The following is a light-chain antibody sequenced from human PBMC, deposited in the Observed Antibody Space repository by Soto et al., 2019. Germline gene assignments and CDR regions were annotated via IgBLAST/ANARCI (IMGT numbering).Light chain of an antibody. Sequence: EILMTQSPAPLSVSPGERATLSCRASQSVSSNLAWYQQKPGQAPRLLIYAASTRATRIPVRFSGSGSGTEFTLTISSLHSEDFAVYSCQQYNDWPWTFGQGTKVQI. V-gene: IGKV3-15*01. CDR1: QSVSSN. J-gene: IGKJ1*01. CDR2: AAS. CDR3: QQYNDWPWT.